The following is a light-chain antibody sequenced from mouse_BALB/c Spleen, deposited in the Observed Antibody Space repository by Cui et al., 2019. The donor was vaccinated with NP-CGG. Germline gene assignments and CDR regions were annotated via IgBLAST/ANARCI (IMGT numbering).Light chain of an antibody. Sequence: QAVVTPESALTTSPGDTVPLTCRSSTGAVTTSNYANWVQEKPDHLFTGLIGGTNNRAPGVPARFSGSLTGDKAALTITGAQTEDEAIYFCALWYSNHWVFGGGTKLTVL. CDR3: ALWYSNHWV. CDR1: TGAVTTSNY. CDR2: GTN. J-gene: IGLJ1*01. V-gene: IGLV1*01.